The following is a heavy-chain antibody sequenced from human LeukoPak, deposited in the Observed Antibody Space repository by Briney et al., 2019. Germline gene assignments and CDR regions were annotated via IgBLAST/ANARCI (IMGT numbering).Heavy chain of an antibody. J-gene: IGHJ4*02. CDR1: GFTFSSYA. D-gene: IGHD3-10*01. V-gene: IGHV3-23*01. Sequence: GGSLRLSCAASGFTFSSYAMSWVRQAPGKGLEWVSAISGSGGSTYYADSVKGRFTISRDNSKNTLYLQMNSLRAEDTAVYYCARDGMVRGVFDYWGQGTLVTVSS. CDR3: ARDGMVRGVFDY. CDR2: ISGSGGST.